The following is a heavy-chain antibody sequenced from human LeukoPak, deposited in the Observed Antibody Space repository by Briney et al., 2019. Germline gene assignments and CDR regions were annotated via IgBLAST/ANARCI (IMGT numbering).Heavy chain of an antibody. D-gene: IGHD5-24*01. Sequence: GGSLRLSCAASGFTFSIYGMHWVRQAPGKGLEWVAYIRYDGSEKYYAESLKGRFTISRDNSKNTLYLQMNSLRAEDTALYYCARSTRARYFDLWGRGTLLTVSS. CDR2: IRYDGSEK. V-gene: IGHV3-30*02. CDR1: GFTFSIYG. J-gene: IGHJ2*01. CDR3: ARSTRARYFDL.